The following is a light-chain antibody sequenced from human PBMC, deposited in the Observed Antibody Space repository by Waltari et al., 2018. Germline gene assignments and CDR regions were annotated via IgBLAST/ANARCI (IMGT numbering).Light chain of an antibody. Sequence: DTRITKSPSSRSASVGDKIPITCRAGQTISGYLNWYQQKSGIAPKLLIYAASSLQSGVPSRFSGSGSGTDFTLTINSLQPEDSATYYCQQSYTTPWTFGQGTKVEVK. J-gene: IGKJ1*01. CDR1: QTISGY. V-gene: IGKV1-39*01. CDR2: AAS. CDR3: QQSYTTPWT.